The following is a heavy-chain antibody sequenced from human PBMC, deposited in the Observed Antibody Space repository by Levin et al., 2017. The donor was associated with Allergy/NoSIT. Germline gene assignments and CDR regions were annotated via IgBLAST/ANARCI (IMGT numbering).Heavy chain of an antibody. CDR2: INWNGGST. D-gene: IGHD6-19*01. Sequence: AGGSLRLSCAASGFTFDDYGMSWVRQAPGKGLEWVSGINWNGGSTGYADSVKGRFTISRDNAKNSLYLQMNSLRAEDTALYYCARSPGIAVAGTPISYWGQGTLVTVSS. J-gene: IGHJ4*02. CDR1: GFTFDDYG. CDR3: ARSPGIAVAGTPISY. V-gene: IGHV3-20*04.